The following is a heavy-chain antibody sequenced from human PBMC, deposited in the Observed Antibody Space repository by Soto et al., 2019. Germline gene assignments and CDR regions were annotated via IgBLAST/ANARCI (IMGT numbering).Heavy chain of an antibody. J-gene: IGHJ6*02. D-gene: IGHD2-21*02. CDR3: AREVTVSFNYYGMDV. V-gene: IGHV4-4*07. CDR2: IYTSGST. CDR1: GGSISSYY. Sequence: PETLSLTCTVSGGSISSYYWSWIRQPAGKGLEWIGRIYTSGSTNYNPSLKSRVTMSVDTSKNQFSQKLSSVTAADTAVYYCAREVTVSFNYYGMDVWGQGTTVTVSS.